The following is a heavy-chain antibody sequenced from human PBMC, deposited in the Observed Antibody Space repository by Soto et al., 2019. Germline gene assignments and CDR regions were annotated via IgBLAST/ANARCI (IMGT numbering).Heavy chain of an antibody. CDR3: AAHYYGSGSYFVY. CDR1: GGTFSSYA. Sequence: QVQLVQSGAEVKKPGSSVKVSCKASGGTFSSYAISWVRQAPGQGLEWMGGIIPIFGTANYAQKFQGRVTXTXDXXTSKAYMELSSLRSEGTAVYYGAAHYYGSGSYFVYWGQGTLVTVSS. D-gene: IGHD3-10*01. CDR2: IIPIFGTA. J-gene: IGHJ4*02. V-gene: IGHV1-69*05.